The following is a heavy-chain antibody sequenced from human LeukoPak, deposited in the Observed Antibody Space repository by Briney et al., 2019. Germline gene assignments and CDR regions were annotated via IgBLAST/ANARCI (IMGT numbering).Heavy chain of an antibody. V-gene: IGHV3-48*03. Sequence: GGSLRLSCAASGFTFSSYEMNWVRQAPGKGLEWVSYISSSGTTIYYADSVKGRFTISRDNAKNSLYLQMNSMRAEDTAVYYCARRYCSSTSCLIDYWGQGTLVTVSS. CDR1: GFTFSSYE. J-gene: IGHJ4*02. CDR2: ISSSGTTI. D-gene: IGHD2-2*01. CDR3: ARRYCSSTSCLIDY.